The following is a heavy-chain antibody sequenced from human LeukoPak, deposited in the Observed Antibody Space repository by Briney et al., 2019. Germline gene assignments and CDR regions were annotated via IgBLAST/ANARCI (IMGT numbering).Heavy chain of an antibody. Sequence: GGSLRLSCAASGFTFSSYGMHWVRQAPGKGLEWVAVIWYDGSNKYYADSVKGRFTISRGNSKNTLYLQMNSLRAEDTAVYYWARDLSGDPFYLDYGGQGTLVTV. CDR1: GFTFSSYG. CDR3: ARDLSGDPFYLDY. J-gene: IGHJ4*02. CDR2: IWYDGSNK. D-gene: IGHD3-10*01. V-gene: IGHV3-33*01.